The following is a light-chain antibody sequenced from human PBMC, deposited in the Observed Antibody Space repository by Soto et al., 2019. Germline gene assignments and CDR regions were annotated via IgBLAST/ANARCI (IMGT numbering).Light chain of an antibody. CDR2: EAS. Sequence: EVVLTQSPSTLSVYPGARSTLSCRASQSVSSYLAWYQQKPGQAPRLLIDEASNRATGIPARFSGSGSGTDFTLTSSSLEPEDFAVYYCQQRSNWPRTFGQGTKVDIK. CDR3: QQRSNWPRT. V-gene: IGKV3-11*01. J-gene: IGKJ1*01. CDR1: QSVSSY.